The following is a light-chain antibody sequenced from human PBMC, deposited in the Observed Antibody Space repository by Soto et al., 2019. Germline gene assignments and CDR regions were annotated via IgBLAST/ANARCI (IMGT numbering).Light chain of an antibody. J-gene: IGKJ4*01. Sequence: EIVLTQSPGTLSLSPGERATLSCRASQSVSSNYLAWYHQKPGQAPRLLIHGASRRAYGIPDRFSGSGSGRDFTLTISRLEPEDFAVYYCQLYGSSPLTFGGGTKVEIK. CDR3: QLYGSSPLT. CDR2: GAS. V-gene: IGKV3-20*01. CDR1: QSVSSNY.